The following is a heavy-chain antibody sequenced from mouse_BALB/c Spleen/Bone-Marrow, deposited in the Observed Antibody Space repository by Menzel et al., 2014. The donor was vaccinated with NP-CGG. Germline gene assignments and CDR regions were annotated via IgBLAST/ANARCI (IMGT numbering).Heavy chain of an antibody. J-gene: IGHJ4*01. CDR3: ARDMITTRAMDH. CDR1: GYTFTNYW. V-gene: IGHV1-63*02. Sequence: VQLQQSGAELVRPGTSVKISCKASGYTFTNYWLGWVKQRPGHGLEWIGDIYPGGGYTDYNEKFKGKATLTADTSSSTAYMQLSSLTSEDSAVYFCARDMITTRAMDHWGQGTSVTVSS. CDR2: IYPGGGYT. D-gene: IGHD2-4*01.